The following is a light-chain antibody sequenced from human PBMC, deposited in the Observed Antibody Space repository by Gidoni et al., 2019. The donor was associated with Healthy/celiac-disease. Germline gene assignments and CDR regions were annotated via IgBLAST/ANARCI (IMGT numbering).Light chain of an antibody. V-gene: IGKV1-5*03. J-gene: IGKJ1*01. Sequence: DIQMTQSPSTLSASVGDRSTITCRARQSISSWLAWNQQKAGKAPKVLISKASTLESGVPSRFSGSGSGTEFTLTISSLQPDDFATYYCQQYNSYPWTFXQXTKVEIK. CDR3: QQYNSYPWT. CDR1: QSISSW. CDR2: KAS.